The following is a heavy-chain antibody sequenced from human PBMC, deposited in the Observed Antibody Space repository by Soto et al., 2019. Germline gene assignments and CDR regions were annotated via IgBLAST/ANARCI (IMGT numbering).Heavy chain of an antibody. D-gene: IGHD3-16*01. CDR3: ALRLGDPGRLYFDD. V-gene: IGHV4-31*03. CDR2: IFYSGST. CDR1: GGSISSGGYY. Sequence: QVQLQESGPGLVKPSQTLSLTCTVSGGSISSGGYYWSWIRQHPGKGLEWIGYIFYSGSTYYNPSLKSRVTISVDPSKNQFYLKLSSVTAADTAVYYCALRLGDPGRLYFDDWGRGTLVTVSS. J-gene: IGHJ4*02.